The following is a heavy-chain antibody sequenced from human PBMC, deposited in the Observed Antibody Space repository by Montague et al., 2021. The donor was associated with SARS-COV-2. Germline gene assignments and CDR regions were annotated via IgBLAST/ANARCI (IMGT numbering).Heavy chain of an antibody. V-gene: IGHV3-30-3*01. CDR2: ISYDGSNK. CDR3: ARDGLVVVAANAFDI. D-gene: IGHD2-15*01. J-gene: IGHJ3*02. CDR1: GFTFSSYA. Sequence: SLRLSCAASGFTFSSYAMHWFRQAPAKGLEWVAVISYDGSNKYYADSVKGRFTISRDNSKNTLYLQMNSLRAEDTAVYYCARDGLVVVAANAFDIWGQGTMVTVSS.